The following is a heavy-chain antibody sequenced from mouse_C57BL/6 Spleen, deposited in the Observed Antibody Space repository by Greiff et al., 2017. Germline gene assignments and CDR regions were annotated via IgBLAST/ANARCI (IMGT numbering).Heavy chain of an antibody. J-gene: IGHJ3*01. CDR2: ISGGGGNT. V-gene: IGHV5-9*01. D-gene: IGHD2-3*01. CDR3: ANIYDGYWGFAY. Sequence: EVQLVESGGGLVKPGGSLKLSCAASGFTFSSYTMSWVRQTPEKRLEWVATISGGGGNTYYPDSVKGRFTISRDNAKNTLYLQMSSLRSEDTALYYCANIYDGYWGFAYWGQGTLVTVSA. CDR1: GFTFSSYT.